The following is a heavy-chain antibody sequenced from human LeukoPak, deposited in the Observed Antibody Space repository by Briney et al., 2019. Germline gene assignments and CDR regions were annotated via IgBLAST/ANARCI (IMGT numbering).Heavy chain of an antibody. CDR3: AKDGESGIQWAQGYFDY. J-gene: IGHJ4*02. CDR1: GFTFSSNS. D-gene: IGHD1-1*01. V-gene: IGHV3-66*03. CDR2: IYSDNT. Sequence: GGSLRLSCTVSGFTFSSNSMSWVRQAPGKGLEWVSFIYSDNTHYSDSVKGRFTISRDNSYNTVYLQMTGLRAEDTAVYYCAKDGESGIQWAQGYFDYWGQGTLVTVSS.